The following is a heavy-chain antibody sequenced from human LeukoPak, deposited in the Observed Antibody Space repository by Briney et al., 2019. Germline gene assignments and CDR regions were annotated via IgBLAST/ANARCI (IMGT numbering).Heavy chain of an antibody. CDR3: ARARGNYYDSSGYQY. CDR2: IYYSGST. Sequence: SETLSLTCTVSGGSISSYYWSWIRQPPGEGLEWIGYIYYSGSTNYNPSLKSRVTISVDTSKNQFSLKLSSVTAADTAVYYCARARGNYYDSSGYQYWGQGTLVTVSS. V-gene: IGHV4-59*01. J-gene: IGHJ4*02. D-gene: IGHD3-22*01. CDR1: GGSISSYY.